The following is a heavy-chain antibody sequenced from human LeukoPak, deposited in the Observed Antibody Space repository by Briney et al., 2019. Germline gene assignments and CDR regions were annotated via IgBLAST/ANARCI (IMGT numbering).Heavy chain of an antibody. CDR3: ARHAPEQWLVPYLAS. CDR1: GGSFSGYY. D-gene: IGHD6-19*01. Sequence: SETLSLTCAVYGGSFSGYYWSWIRQPPGKGLEWIGEINHSGSTNYNPSLKSRVTISVDTSKNQFSLKLSSVTAADTAVYYCARHAPEQWLVPYLASGGKGTLVTVSS. V-gene: IGHV4-34*01. J-gene: IGHJ4*02. CDR2: INHSGST.